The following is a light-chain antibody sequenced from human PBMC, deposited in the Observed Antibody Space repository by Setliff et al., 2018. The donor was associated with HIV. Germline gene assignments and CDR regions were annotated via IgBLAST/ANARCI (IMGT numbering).Light chain of an antibody. CDR2: GNS. CDR3: QSYDISLSAVI. V-gene: IGLV1-40*01. Sequence: QSVLTQSPSVSGAPGQRVTISCTGSSSNIGAGYDVHWYQQLPGTAPKLLIYGNSNRPSGVPDRFSGSKSGTSASLAITGLQAEDEADYYCQSYDISLSAVIFGGGTKVTVL. J-gene: IGLJ2*01. CDR1: SSNIGAGYD.